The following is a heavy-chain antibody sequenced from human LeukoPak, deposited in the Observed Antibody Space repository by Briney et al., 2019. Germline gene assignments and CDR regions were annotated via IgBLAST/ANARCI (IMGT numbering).Heavy chain of an antibody. CDR1: DYSISSGH. V-gene: IGHV3-21*01. CDR3: ARNHVLGDMTTVRTFDY. D-gene: IGHD4-17*01. CDR2: ISSSSSYI. J-gene: IGHJ4*02. Sequence: PSETLSLTCAVSDYSISSGHYWGWIRQAPGKGLEWVSSISSSSSYIYYADSVKGRFTISRDNAKNSLYLQMNSLRAEDTAVYYCARNHVLGDMTTVRTFDYWGQGTLVTVSS.